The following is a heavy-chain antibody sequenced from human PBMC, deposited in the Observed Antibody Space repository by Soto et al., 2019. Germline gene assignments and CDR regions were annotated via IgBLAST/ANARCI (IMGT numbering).Heavy chain of an antibody. CDR2: FYSSGSI. J-gene: IGHJ5*02. CDR1: GYSITSGGYY. CDR3: ARMYSSGSGWFHP. D-gene: IGHD6-19*01. V-gene: IGHV4-31*03. Sequence: SETLSLTCFVSGYSITSGGYYWSWIRHHPGKGLEWIGSFYSSGSIIYNPSLGSRVSISGDTSSNQFSMSLTSVTAADTARYYCARMYSSGSGWFHPWGQGTLVTVSS.